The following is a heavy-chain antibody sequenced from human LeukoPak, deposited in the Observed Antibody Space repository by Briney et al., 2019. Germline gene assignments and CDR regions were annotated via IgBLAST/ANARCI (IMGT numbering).Heavy chain of an antibody. D-gene: IGHD3-22*01. CDR3: AKLRRYYYDSSGPTVDY. V-gene: IGHV3-23*01. CDR2: ICGGGGST. CDR1: GFTFSSYA. J-gene: IGHJ4*02. Sequence: GGSLRLSCAASGFTFSSYAMSWVRQAPGEGLEWVSAICGGGGSTYYADSVKGRFTISRDNSKNTLYLQMNNLRAEDTAVYYCAKLRRYYYDSSGPTVDYWGQGTLVTVSS.